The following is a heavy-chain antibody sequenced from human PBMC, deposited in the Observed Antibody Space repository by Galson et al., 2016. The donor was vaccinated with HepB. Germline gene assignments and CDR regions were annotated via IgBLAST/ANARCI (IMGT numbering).Heavy chain of an antibody. CDR2: ISADSGNT. CDR1: GYRFTEYG. V-gene: IGHV1-18*01. Sequence: SVKVSCKASGYRFTEYGISWVRQAPGQGPEWMGWISADSGNTDYAQKFEVRVTMTTDTSTTTVYMDLRSLRSDDTAVYYCVRQKWAFGGLYGMDVWGQGTTVTVSS. CDR3: VRQKWAFGGLYGMDV. D-gene: IGHD3-10*01. J-gene: IGHJ6*02.